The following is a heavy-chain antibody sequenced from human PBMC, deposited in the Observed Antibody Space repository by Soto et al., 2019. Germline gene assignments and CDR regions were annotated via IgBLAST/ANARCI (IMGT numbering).Heavy chain of an antibody. CDR1: GGSIISGGYY. CDR2: IYYSENT. CDR3: VRGFRNCSSTSCSGFDP. Sequence: QVQLQESGPGLVKPSQTLSLTCSVSGGSIISGGYYWTWLRQHPGKGLEWIGYIYYSENTYYNPSLKSRVNISVDTSRNQCSLKLSSVTAADTAIYYCVRGFRNCSSTSCSGFDPWGQRALVTVSS. D-gene: IGHD2-2*01. V-gene: IGHV4-31*03. J-gene: IGHJ5*02.